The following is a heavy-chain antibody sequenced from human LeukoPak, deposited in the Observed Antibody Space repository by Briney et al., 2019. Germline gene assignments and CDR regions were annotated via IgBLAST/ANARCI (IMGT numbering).Heavy chain of an antibody. D-gene: IGHD5-18*01. J-gene: IGHJ4*02. CDR2: ISSIDGST. V-gene: IGHV3-23*01. Sequence: PGGSLRLSCAASGFTFSSYGMSWVRQAPGKGLEWVSGISSIDGSTYYADSVKGWFTISRDNSKNTLYLQMNSLRAEDTAVYYCAAIRGYSYGSFDYWGQGTLVTVSS. CDR1: GFTFSSYG. CDR3: AAIRGYSYGSFDY.